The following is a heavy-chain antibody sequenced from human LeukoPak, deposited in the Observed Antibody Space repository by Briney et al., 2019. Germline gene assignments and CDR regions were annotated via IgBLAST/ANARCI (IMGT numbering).Heavy chain of an antibody. Sequence: GGSLRLSCAASGFTFASHAMTWVRQAPGKGLEWVSSISATDGSTYYADSVRGRFTISRDNSKNTLFLQMNSLGAEDTPLYYCVACASASCYGDRFDPWGQGTLVTVSS. CDR3: VACASASCYGDRFDP. V-gene: IGHV3-23*01. D-gene: IGHD2-2*01. J-gene: IGHJ5*02. CDR2: ISATDGST. CDR1: GFTFASHA.